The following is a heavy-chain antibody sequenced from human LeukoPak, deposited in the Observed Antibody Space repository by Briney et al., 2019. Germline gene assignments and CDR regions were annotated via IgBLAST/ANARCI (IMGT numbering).Heavy chain of an antibody. J-gene: IGHJ5*02. Sequence: PGRSLRLSCAASGFTFDDYAMHWVRQAPGKSLEWVSGISWNSGSIGYADSVKGRFTISRDNAKNSLYLQMNSLRVEDTAVYYCARGEQLWFIDQWGQGTLVTVSS. V-gene: IGHV3-9*01. CDR3: ARGEQLWFIDQ. D-gene: IGHD5-18*01. CDR1: GFTFDDYA. CDR2: ISWNSGSI.